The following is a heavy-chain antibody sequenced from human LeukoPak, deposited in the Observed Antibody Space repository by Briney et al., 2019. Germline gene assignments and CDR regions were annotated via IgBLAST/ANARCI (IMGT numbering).Heavy chain of an antibody. Sequence: QPGGSLRLSCAASGFTFSSYWMRWVRQAPGKGLEWVANIKQDGGEKYYVDSVKGRFTISRDNAKNSLYLQMNSLRAEDTAVYYCARPQDFMVRDLYQGTHYYGMDVWGQGTTVTVSS. CDR2: IKQDGGEK. CDR1: GFTFSSYW. CDR3: ARPQDFMVRDLYQGTHYYGMDV. J-gene: IGHJ6*02. D-gene: IGHD3-10*01. V-gene: IGHV3-7*01.